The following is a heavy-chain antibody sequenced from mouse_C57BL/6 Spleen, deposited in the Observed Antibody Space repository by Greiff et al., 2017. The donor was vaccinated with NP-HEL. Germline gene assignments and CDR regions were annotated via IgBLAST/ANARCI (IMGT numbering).Heavy chain of an antibody. V-gene: IGHV1-55*01. D-gene: IGHD4-1*01. CDR2: IYPGSGST. J-gene: IGHJ3*01. CDR1: GYTFTSYW. Sequence: VQLQQPGAELVKPGASVKMSCKASGYTFTSYWITWVKQRPGQGLEWIGDIYPGSGSTNYNEKFKSKATLTVDTSSSTAYMQLSSLTSEDSAVYYCARGGTGTRAWFAYWGQGTLVTVSA. CDR3: ARGGTGTRAWFAY.